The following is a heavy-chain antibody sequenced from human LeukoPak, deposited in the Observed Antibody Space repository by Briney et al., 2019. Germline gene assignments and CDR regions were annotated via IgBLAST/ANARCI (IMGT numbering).Heavy chain of an antibody. CDR1: GGSISSYY. D-gene: IGHD3-3*01. CDR3: ARGYDFWSAYYTDY. CDR2: IYYSGST. V-gene: IGHV4-59*01. J-gene: IGHJ4*02. Sequence: SETLSLTCTVSGGSISSYYWSWIRQPPGKGLEWIGYIYYSGSTNYNPSLKSRVTISVDTSKNQFSLKLSSVTAADTAVYYCARGYDFWSAYYTDYWGQGTLVTVSS.